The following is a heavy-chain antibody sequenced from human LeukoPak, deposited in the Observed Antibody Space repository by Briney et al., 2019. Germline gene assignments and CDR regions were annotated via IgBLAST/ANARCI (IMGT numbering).Heavy chain of an antibody. V-gene: IGHV3-15*01. D-gene: IGHD2-2*01. Sequence: GGSLRLSCAASGFTFSSAWMSWVRQAPGKGLEWVGRIKSKTDGGTADYAAPVKGRFTISRDDSKNTLYLQMNSLRAEDTAVYYCAREVVPAAQGDYWGQGTLVTVSS. CDR2: IKSKTDGGTA. J-gene: IGHJ4*02. CDR1: GFTFSSAW. CDR3: AREVVPAAQGDY.